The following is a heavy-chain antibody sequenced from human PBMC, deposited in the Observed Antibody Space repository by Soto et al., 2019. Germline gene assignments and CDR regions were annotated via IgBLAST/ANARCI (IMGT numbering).Heavy chain of an antibody. CDR1: GFTFSSYS. D-gene: IGHD6-19*01. V-gene: IGHV3-21*01. CDR3: ARDAGYSSGWYGNWFDP. J-gene: IGHJ5*02. Sequence: KPGGSLRLSCAASGFTFSSYSMNWVRQAPGKGLEWVSSISSSSSYIYYADSVKGRFTISRDNAKNSLYLQMNSLRAEDTAVYYCARDAGYSSGWYGNWFDPWGQGTLVTVSS. CDR2: ISSSSSYI.